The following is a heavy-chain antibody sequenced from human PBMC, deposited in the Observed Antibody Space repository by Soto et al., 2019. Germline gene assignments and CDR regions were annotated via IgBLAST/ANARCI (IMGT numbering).Heavy chain of an antibody. CDR2: IYRTGST. V-gene: IGHV4-4*02. Sequence: SETLSLTCAVSGGSFTSNNWWTCVRQHPGQGLEWIGEIYRTGSTNYNPSLKSRVTISLDKSENQSSLKVTSLTAADTAVYYCASRDPGTSVDYWGQGTLVTVSS. CDR3: ASRDPGTSVDY. CDR1: GGSFTSNNW. D-gene: IGHD1-7*01. J-gene: IGHJ4*02.